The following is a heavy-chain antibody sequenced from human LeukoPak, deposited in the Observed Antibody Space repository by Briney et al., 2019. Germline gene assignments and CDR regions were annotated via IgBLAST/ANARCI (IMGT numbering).Heavy chain of an antibody. V-gene: IGHV4-59*08. CDR1: GGSISSYY. Sequence: PSETLSPTCTVSGGSISSYYWSWIRQPPGKGLEWIGYIYYSGSTNYNPSLKSRVTISVDTSKNQFSLKLSSVTAADTAVYYCARHRGYSSSWLNYWGQGTLVTVTS. J-gene: IGHJ4*02. D-gene: IGHD6-13*01. CDR3: ARHRGYSSSWLNY. CDR2: IYYSGST.